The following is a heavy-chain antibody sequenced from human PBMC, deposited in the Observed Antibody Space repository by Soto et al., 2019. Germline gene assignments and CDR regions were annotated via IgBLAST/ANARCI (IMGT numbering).Heavy chain of an antibody. CDR1: GYSFTSYW. CDR2: IYPGDSDT. CDR3: ARRTGAITMVRGADHSYYMDV. J-gene: IGHJ6*03. Sequence: GESLKISCKASGYSFTSYWIGWVRQMPGKGLEWMGIIYPGDSDTRYSPSFQGQVTISADKSISTAYLQWSSLKASDTAMYYCARRTGAITMVRGADHSYYMDVWGKGTTVTVSS. V-gene: IGHV5-51*01. D-gene: IGHD3-10*01.